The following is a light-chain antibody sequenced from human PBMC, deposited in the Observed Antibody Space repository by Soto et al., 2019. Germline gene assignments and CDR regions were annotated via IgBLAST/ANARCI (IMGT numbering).Light chain of an antibody. CDR1: SSDVGSYDL. CDR2: EVN. V-gene: IGLV2-23*02. Sequence: QSVLTQPASVSGSPGQSITISCTGTSSDVGSYDLVSWYQHHSGKAPKIIIYEVNKRPSGISDRFSGSKSGNTASLTISGLQAEDEADYFCCSFVRTNGLLFGGGTKHTVL. J-gene: IGLJ2*01. CDR3: CSFVRTNGLL.